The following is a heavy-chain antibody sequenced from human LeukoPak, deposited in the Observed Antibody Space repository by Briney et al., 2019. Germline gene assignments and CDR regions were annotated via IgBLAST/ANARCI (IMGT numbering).Heavy chain of an antibody. D-gene: IGHD6-6*01. V-gene: IGHV1-2*02. CDR3: ARYGSSSPHNWFDP. CDR1: GYTFTGYY. Sequence: GASVKVSCKASGYTFTGYYMHWVRQAPGQGLEWMGWINPNSGGTNYAQKFQGRVTMTRDTSISTAYMELSRLRSDDTAVYYCARYGSSSPHNWFDPWGQGNLVTVSS. CDR2: INPNSGGT. J-gene: IGHJ5*02.